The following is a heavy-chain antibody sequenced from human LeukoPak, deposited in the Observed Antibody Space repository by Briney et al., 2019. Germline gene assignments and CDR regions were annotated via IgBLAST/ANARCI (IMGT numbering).Heavy chain of an antibody. J-gene: IGHJ4*02. CDR3: AKSDSGYYLFDY. CDR1: GFIFGSYV. Sequence: PGGSLRLSCAASGFIFGSYVMSWVRQAPGKGLEWVSAVSASGDSTSYADSVKGRFTISRYNSKNTLFLQMNSLRAEDTAVYYCAKSDSGYYLFDYWGQGTLVTVSS. V-gene: IGHV3-23*01. D-gene: IGHD2/OR15-2a*01. CDR2: VSASGDST.